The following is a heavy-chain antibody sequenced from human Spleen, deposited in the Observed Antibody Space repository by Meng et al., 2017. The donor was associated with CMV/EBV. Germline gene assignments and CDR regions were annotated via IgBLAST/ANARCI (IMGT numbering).Heavy chain of an antibody. CDR2: TYYSGST. V-gene: IGHV4-31*03. J-gene: IGHJ6*02. D-gene: IGHD2-2*01. Sequence: SETLSLTCTVSGGSISSGGYYWTWIRQHPGKGLEWIGYTYYSGSTYYNPSLKSRVTISVDTSKNQFSLKLTSVTAADTAVYYCARFCSSTSCFVYYAMDVWGQGTTVTVSS. CDR1: GGSISSGGYY. CDR3: ARFCSSTSCFVYYAMDV.